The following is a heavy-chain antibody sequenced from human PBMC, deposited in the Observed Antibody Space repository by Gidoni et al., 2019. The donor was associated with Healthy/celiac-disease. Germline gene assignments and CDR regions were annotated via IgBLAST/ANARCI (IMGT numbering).Heavy chain of an antibody. CDR1: GGTFSSYA. CDR2: IIPIFGIA. V-gene: IGHV1-69*17. Sequence: QVQLVQAGAEVKKPGSSVKVSCKASGGTFSSYAISWVRQAPGQGLEWMGGIIPIFGIANYAQKFQGRVTITADKSTSTAYMELSSLRSEDTAVYYCARAGEMATIDGAFDIWGQGTMVTVSS. CDR3: ARAGEMATIDGAFDI. J-gene: IGHJ3*02. D-gene: IGHD3-10*01.